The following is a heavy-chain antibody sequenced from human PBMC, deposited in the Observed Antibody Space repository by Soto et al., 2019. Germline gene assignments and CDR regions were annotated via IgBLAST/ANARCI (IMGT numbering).Heavy chain of an antibody. CDR2: IYPGDSDT. D-gene: IGHD4-17*01. CDR3: ARRGKDLSFGDYGAFDI. CDR1: GYSFTSYW. Sequence: GESLKISCKGSGYSFTSYWIGWVRQMTGKGLEWMGIIYPGDSDTRYSPSFQGQVTISADKSIGPAYLQWSSLKASDTAMYYCARRGKDLSFGDYGAFDIWGQGTMVTVSS. V-gene: IGHV5-51*01. J-gene: IGHJ3*02.